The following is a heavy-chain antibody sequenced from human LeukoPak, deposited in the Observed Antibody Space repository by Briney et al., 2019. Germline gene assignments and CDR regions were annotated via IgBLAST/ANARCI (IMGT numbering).Heavy chain of an antibody. J-gene: IGHJ4*02. Sequence: SVKVSYKPSGYSFTIYGSSWGRQAPGQGQEWMGWMSAYNGKTNYAQKLQGRVTMTTDTSTSKAYMQPRGQRPDGPGEYYFARDQIGIYSSGWVPHFDYWGQGTLVSVFS. CDR2: MSAYNGKT. V-gene: IGHV1-18*01. CDR3: ARDQIGIYSSGWVPHFDY. D-gene: IGHD6-19*01. CDR1: GYSFTIYG.